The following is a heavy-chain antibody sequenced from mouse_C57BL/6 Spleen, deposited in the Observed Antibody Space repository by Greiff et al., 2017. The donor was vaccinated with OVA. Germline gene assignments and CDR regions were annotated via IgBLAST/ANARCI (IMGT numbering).Heavy chain of an antibody. J-gene: IGHJ4*01. V-gene: IGHV1-50*01. CDR1: GYTFTSYW. D-gene: IGHD4-1*01. CDR3: ARERRNWGIAMDY. Sequence: VQLQQPGAELVKPGASVKLSCKASGYTFTSYWMQWVKQRPGQGLEWIGEIDPSDSYTNYNQKFKGKATLTVDTSSSTAYMQLSSLTSEDSAVYYCARERRNWGIAMDYWGQGTSVTVSS. CDR2: IDPSDSYT.